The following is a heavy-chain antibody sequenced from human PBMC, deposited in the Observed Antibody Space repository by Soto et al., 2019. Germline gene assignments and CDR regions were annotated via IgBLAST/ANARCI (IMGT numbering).Heavy chain of an antibody. J-gene: IGHJ6*02. CDR3: ARGRDGYTDAFYYYYYGMDV. V-gene: IGHV4-34*01. Sequence: SRVTISVDTSKNQFSLKLSSVTAADTAVYYCARGRDGYTDAFYYYYYGMDVWGQGTTVTVSS. D-gene: IGHD5-12*01.